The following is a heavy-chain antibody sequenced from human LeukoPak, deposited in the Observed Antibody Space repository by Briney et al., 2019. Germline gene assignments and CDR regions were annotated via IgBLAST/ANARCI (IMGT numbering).Heavy chain of an antibody. V-gene: IGHV3-23*01. CDR2: ITGGGRT. CDR1: GFTFNNYA. D-gene: IGHD4-17*01. Sequence: GGSLRLSCAASGFTFNNYAVMWVGQAQGQGLEWVSAITGGGRTYYADSVKGRFTISRDNSKNTLYLQMNRLRAEDTARYFCARDPNGDYIGAFDFLGQGTVVTVSS. CDR3: ARDPNGDYIGAFDF. J-gene: IGHJ3*01.